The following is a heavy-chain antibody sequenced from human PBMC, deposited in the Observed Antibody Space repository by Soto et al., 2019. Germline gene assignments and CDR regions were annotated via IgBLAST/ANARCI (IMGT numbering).Heavy chain of an antibody. CDR2: INPNSGGT. CDR3: ARDRWGTVTTGHYFDY. J-gene: IGHJ4*02. Sequence: QVQLVQSGAEVKKPGASVKVSCKASGYTFTGYYMHWVRQAPGQGLEWMGWINPNSGGTNYAQKFQGWVTMTRDTSISTAYMELSRLRSDDTAVYYCARDRWGTVTTGHYFDYWGQGTLVTVSS. D-gene: IGHD4-17*01. CDR1: GYTFTGYY. V-gene: IGHV1-2*04.